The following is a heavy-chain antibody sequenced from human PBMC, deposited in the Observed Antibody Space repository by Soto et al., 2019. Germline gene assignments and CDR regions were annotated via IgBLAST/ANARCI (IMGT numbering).Heavy chain of an antibody. CDR3: VRHGGRLFDY. V-gene: IGHV4-4*02. D-gene: IGHD2-15*01. Sequence: QVQLQESGPGLAKPSGTLSLTCAVSDGFISSSNYWSWVRQPPGKGLEWIGQVYHNGGPSYNPSLRSRVTMSIDKSKNQFSLNLSAVTAADTAVYFCVRHGGRLFDYWGPGHLVTVSS. CDR2: VYHNGGP. J-gene: IGHJ4*02. CDR1: DGFISSSNY.